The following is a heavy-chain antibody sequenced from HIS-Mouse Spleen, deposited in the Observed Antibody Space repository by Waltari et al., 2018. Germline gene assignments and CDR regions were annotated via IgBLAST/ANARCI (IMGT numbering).Heavy chain of an antibody. D-gene: IGHD6-13*01. CDR3: AREIPYSSSWYDWYFDL. V-gene: IGHV4-39*07. Sequence: QLQLHESGPGLVKPSETLSLTCTVSGGSIISSCYYCGWIRQPPGMGLEWIGSIYYSGSTYYNPSLKSRVTISVDTSKNQFSLKLSSVTAADTAVYYCAREIPYSSSWYDWYFDLWGRGTLVTVSS. CDR1: GGSIISSCYY. CDR2: IYYSGST. J-gene: IGHJ2*01.